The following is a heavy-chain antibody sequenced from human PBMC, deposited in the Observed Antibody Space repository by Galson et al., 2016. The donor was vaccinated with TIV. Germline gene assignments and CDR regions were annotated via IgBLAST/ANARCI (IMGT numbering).Heavy chain of an antibody. J-gene: IGHJ4*02. CDR1: GPSINSGSF. D-gene: IGHD1-1*01. CDR2: ISHSGVA. V-gene: IGHV4-38-2*02. Sequence: ETLSLTCGVSGPSINSGSFWGWIRQPPGKGLEWIGSISHSGVAHHRPSLMSRVTMSVDTSKNQFSLKLISVTAADTAVYYCARDPGYFVYWGQGTLVTVSS. CDR3: ARDPGYFVY.